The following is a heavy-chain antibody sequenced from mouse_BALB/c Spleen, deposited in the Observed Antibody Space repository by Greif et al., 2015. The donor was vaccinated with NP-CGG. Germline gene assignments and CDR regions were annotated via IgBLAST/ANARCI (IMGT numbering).Heavy chain of an antibody. CDR1: GFNIKDTY. Sequence: AQLQQSGAELVKPGASVKLSCTASGFNIKDTYMHWVKQRPEQGLEWIGRIDPANGNTKYDPKFQGKATITADTSSNTAYLQLSSLTSEDTAVYYCARVLGRRGYAMDYWGQGTLVTVSS. V-gene: IGHV14-3*02. D-gene: IGHD4-1*01. CDR2: IDPANGNT. CDR3: ARVLGRRGYAMDY. J-gene: IGHJ4*01.